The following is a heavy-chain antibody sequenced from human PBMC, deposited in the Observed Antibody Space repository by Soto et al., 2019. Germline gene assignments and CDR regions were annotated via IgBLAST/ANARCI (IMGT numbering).Heavy chain of an antibody. CDR2: IYSGGSA. CDR1: GFIVSSNY. V-gene: IGHV3-53*01. Sequence: GGSLRLSCVASGFIVSSNYMNWVRQAPGKGLEWVAVIYSGGSAYYADSVKGRFTISRDNSKNTLYLQMNTLRAEDTAVYYCARGQSTSWSVNYYGMDVWGQGTTVTVSS. D-gene: IGHD6-13*01. CDR3: ARGQSTSWSVNYYGMDV. J-gene: IGHJ6*02.